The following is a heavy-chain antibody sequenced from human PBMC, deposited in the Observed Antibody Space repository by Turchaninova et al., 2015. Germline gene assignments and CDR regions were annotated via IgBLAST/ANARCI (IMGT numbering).Heavy chain of an antibody. CDR2: MYQSGST. D-gene: IGHD4-17*01. Sequence: QLQLQESGSGLVKPSQTLSLPCAVAGGSIRRGGYSWSWIRQPPGKGLEWLGYMYQSGSTYYNPSLKSRVTISGDRSKNQFSLEVSSVTAADTAIYYCARKTTDDDSFDIWGQGTLVTVSS. V-gene: IGHV4-30-2*01. CDR3: ARKTTDDDSFDI. J-gene: IGHJ3*02. CDR1: GGSIRRGGYS.